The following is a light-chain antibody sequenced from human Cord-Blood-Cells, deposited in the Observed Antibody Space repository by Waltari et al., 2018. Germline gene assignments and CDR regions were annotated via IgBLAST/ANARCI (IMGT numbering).Light chain of an antibody. J-gene: IGKJ1*01. CDR2: AAS. CDR3: QHSYSTPPWT. CDR1: QSIRSY. V-gene: IGKV1-39*01. Sequence: DIQMTQSPSSLSASVGDSVTITCRASQSIRSYLNWYQQKPGKAPKLLIYAASSLQSGVPSRFSGSGSGTDFTLTISSLQPEDFATYYCQHSYSTPPWTFGQGTKVEIK.